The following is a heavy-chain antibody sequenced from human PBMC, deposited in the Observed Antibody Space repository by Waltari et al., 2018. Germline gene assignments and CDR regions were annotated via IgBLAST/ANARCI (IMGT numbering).Heavy chain of an antibody. CDR2: IYYSGST. V-gene: IGHV4-59*01. D-gene: IGHD3-10*01. CDR3: ARDTGSCYMSGWFDP. J-gene: IGHJ5*02. CDR1: GGSISSYY. Sequence: QVQLQESGPGLVKPSETLSLTCTVSGGSISSYYWSWIRQPPGKGLEWIGYIYYSGSTNYNPSLKSRVTISVDTSKNQFSLKLSSVTAADTAVYYCARDTGSCYMSGWFDPWGQGTLVTVSS.